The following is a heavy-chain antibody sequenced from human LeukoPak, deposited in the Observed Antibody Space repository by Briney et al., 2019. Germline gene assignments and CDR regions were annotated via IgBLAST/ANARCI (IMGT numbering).Heavy chain of an antibody. D-gene: IGHD6-13*01. Sequence: PSETLSLTCTVSGGSISSSSYYWSWIRQPPGKGLEWIGYIYYSGSTNYNPSLKSRVTMSVDTSKNQFSLKLSSVTAADTAVYYCARVSSSSWYWFDPWGQGTLVTVSS. CDR3: ARVSSSSWYWFDP. CDR2: IYYSGST. J-gene: IGHJ5*02. CDR1: GGSISSSSYY. V-gene: IGHV4-61*01.